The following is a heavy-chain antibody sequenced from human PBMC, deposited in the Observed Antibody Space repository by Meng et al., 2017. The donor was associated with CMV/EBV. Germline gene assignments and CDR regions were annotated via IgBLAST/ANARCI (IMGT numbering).Heavy chain of an antibody. Sequence: ASVKVSCKASGYTFTSYDINWVRQATGQGLEWMGWMNPNSGNTGYAQKFQGRVTITRNTSISTAYMELSSLRSEDTAVYYCATTSDRVHYYYGMDVWGQGTTVTVSS. CDR2: MNPNSGNT. CDR1: GYTFTSYD. J-gene: IGHJ6*02. CDR3: ATTSDRVHYYYGMDV. V-gene: IGHV1-8*01. D-gene: IGHD2-2*01.